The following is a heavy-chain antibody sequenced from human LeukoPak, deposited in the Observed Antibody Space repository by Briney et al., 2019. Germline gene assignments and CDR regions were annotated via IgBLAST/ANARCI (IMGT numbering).Heavy chain of an antibody. V-gene: IGHV3-11*01. Sequence: PGGSLRLSCAASGFTFSDYYMIWIRQAPGTGLEWVSYISSSGSTIYDADSVKGRFTISRDNAKNSLYLQMNSLRAEDTAVYYCARFPGSHYSSPLDYWGQGTLVTVSS. CDR1: GFTFSDYY. CDR3: ARFPGSHYSSPLDY. CDR2: ISSSGSTI. J-gene: IGHJ4*02. D-gene: IGHD6-13*01.